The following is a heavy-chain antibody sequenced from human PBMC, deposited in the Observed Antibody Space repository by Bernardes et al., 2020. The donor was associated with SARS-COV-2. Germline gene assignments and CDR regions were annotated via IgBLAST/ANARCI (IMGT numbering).Heavy chain of an antibody. V-gene: IGHV3-23*01. CDR2: ISLGGDNT. CDR1: AFSSSTAA. CDR3: AKEVPANDY. J-gene: IGHJ4*02. Sequence: GGSLRRPCVASAFSSSTAAMSWVRQAPGKGVEGDSAISLGGDNTYSADSVRGRFSISRDISKNTLYLQMDSVRVDDTATYLCAKEVPANDYWGQGTLVTVSS. D-gene: IGHD2-2*01.